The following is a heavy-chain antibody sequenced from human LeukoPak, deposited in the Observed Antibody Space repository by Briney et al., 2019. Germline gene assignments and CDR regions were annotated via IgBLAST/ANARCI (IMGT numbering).Heavy chain of an antibody. CDR3: HGSSSVDY. D-gene: IGHD6-6*01. Sequence: GGSLRPSCAASGFTFSGSAMHWVRQASGKGLEWVGRIRSKANSYATAYAASVKGRFTISRDDSKNTAYLQMNSLKTEDTAVYYCHGSSSVDYWGQGTLVTVSS. CDR1: GFTFSGSA. J-gene: IGHJ4*02. CDR2: IRSKANSYAT. V-gene: IGHV3-73*01.